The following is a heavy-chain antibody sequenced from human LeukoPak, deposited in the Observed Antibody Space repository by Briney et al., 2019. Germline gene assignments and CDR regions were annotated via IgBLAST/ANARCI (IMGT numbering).Heavy chain of an antibody. CDR2: IKEDGSEK. Sequence: PGGSLRLSCAASGFTFSNYWMSWVRQAPGKGLEWVANIKEDGSEKYYVDSVKGRFTISRDNAKNSLYLQMNSLRAEDTAVYYCAKSASSGNYHYFDYWGQGTLVTVSS. CDR3: AKSASSGNYHYFDY. D-gene: IGHD1-26*01. J-gene: IGHJ4*02. CDR1: GFTFSNYW. V-gene: IGHV3-7*05.